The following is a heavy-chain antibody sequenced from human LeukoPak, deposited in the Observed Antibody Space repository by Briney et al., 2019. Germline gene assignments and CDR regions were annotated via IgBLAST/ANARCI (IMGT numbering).Heavy chain of an antibody. CDR1: GGSFSGYY. CDR3: ARAHSGSSGYYYSFDY. Sequence: SETLSLTCAVYGGSFSGYYWSWIRQPPGKGLEWIGYIYYSGSTNYTPSLKSRVTISVDTSKNQFSLKLSSVTAADTAVYYCARAHSGSSGYYYSFDYWGQGTLVTVSS. CDR2: IYYSGST. D-gene: IGHD3-22*01. V-gene: IGHV4-59*01. J-gene: IGHJ4*02.